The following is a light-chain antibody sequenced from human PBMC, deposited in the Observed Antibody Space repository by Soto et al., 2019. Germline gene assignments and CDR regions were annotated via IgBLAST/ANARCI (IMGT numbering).Light chain of an antibody. V-gene: IGLV1-44*01. CDR3: AIWYSTTWV. Sequence: QSVLTQPPSASGTPGQRVTISCSGSSPNIGGNTVKWYQQVPGTAPKLLIHGDTLRPSGVPDRFSGSKSGTSASLAISGLQSEDEADYYCAIWYSTTWVFGGGTKLTVL. J-gene: IGLJ3*02. CDR2: GDT. CDR1: SPNIGGNT.